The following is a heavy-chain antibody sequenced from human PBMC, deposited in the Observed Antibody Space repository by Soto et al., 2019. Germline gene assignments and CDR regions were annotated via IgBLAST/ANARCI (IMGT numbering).Heavy chain of an antibody. CDR2: INHSGST. J-gene: IGHJ3*02. V-gene: IGHV4-34*01. CDR3: ASNTLEVVHAFDI. D-gene: IGHD3-22*01. Sequence: SETLSLTCAVYGGSFSGYYWSWIRQPPGKGLEWIGEINHSGSTNYNPSLKSRVTISVDTSKNQFSLKLSSVTAADTAVYYCASNTLEVVHAFDIWGQGTMVTVSS. CDR1: GGSFSGYY.